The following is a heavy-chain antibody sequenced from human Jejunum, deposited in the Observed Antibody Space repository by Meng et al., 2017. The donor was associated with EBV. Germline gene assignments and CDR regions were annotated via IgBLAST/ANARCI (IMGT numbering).Heavy chain of an antibody. Sequence: QRPPQASGPGAGKPSEPLSLTGPCSGGSISSSSYYWGWIRQPPGKGLEWIGTYYNSGSTYYNPSLKSRVTISVDTSKNQFSLKLISVTAADTAAYYCARQGPSGRTFDYWGQGTLVTVSS. CDR2: YYNSGST. CDR3: ARQGPSGRTFDY. V-gene: IGHV4-39*01. J-gene: IGHJ4*02. D-gene: IGHD1-26*01. CDR1: GGSISSSSYY.